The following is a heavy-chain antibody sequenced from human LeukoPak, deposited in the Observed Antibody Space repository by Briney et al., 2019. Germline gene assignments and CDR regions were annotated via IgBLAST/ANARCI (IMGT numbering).Heavy chain of an antibody. CDR2: IKQDGSEK. CDR3: YTDPDIVVTIN. J-gene: IGHJ4*02. CDR1: GFTFSSYW. Sequence: PGGSLRLSCAASGFTFSSYWMSWVRQAPGKGLEWVANIKQDGSEKYYVDSVKGRFTISRDNAKNSLYLQMNSLKTEDTAVYYCYTDPDIVVTINWGQGTLVTVSS. V-gene: IGHV3-7*03. D-gene: IGHD5-12*01.